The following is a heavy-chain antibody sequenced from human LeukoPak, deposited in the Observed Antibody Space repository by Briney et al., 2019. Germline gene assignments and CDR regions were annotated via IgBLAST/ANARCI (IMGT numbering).Heavy chain of an antibody. V-gene: IGHV3-74*01. CDR1: GFAFSSYW. D-gene: IGHD6-13*01. J-gene: IGHJ3*02. CDR3: ARHSSTWVDSAFDI. CDR2: IDYDGINT. Sequence: GGSLRLSCAASGFAFSSYWMHWVRQAPGKGLVWVSRIDYDGINTFYADSVKGRFTISRDNSKNTLYLQMSSLRADDTAVYYCARHSSTWVDSAFDIWGQGTMVTVSS.